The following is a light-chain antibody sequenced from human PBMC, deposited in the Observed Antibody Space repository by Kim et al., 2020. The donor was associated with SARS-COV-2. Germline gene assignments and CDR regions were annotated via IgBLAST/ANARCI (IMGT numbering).Light chain of an antibody. CDR1: KLGDKY. CDR3: QAWDSSFWV. V-gene: IGLV3-1*01. CDR2: QDS. J-gene: IGLJ3*02. Sequence: SVSPVQTASITCSGDKLGDKYACWYQQKPGQSPVLVIYQDSKRPSGIPERFSGSNSGNTATLTISGTQAMDEADYYCQAWDSSFWVFGGGTQLTVL.